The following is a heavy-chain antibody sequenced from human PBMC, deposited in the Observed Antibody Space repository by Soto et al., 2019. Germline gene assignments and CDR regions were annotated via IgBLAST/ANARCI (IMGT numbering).Heavy chain of an antibody. J-gene: IGHJ4*02. Sequence: GSLRLSCAASGFTFSTYAMSWVRQAPGRGLEWVSTIIGSGDSTYYADSVKGRFTISRDNSKNTLYLQMNSLRAEDTAVYYCAKERSSGWNFESWGQGTLVTVSS. CDR2: IIGSGDST. CDR1: GFTFSTYA. CDR3: AKERSSGWNFES. D-gene: IGHD6-19*01. V-gene: IGHV3-23*01.